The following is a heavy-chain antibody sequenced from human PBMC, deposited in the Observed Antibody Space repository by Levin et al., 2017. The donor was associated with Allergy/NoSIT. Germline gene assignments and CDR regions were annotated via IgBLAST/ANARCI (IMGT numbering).Heavy chain of an antibody. Sequence: SCAASGFTFSSYSMNWVRQAPGKGLEWVSYISSSSSTIYYADSVKGRFTISRDNAKNSLYLQMNSLRDEDTAVYYCARGVTFGGVIVYGPFFDYWGQGTLVTVSS. CDR3: ARGVTFGGVIVYGPFFDY. D-gene: IGHD3-16*02. V-gene: IGHV3-48*02. CDR2: ISSSSSTI. CDR1: GFTFSSYS. J-gene: IGHJ4*02.